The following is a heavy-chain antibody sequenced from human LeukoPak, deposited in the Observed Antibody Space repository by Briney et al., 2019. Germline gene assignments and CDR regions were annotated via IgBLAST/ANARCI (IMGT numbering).Heavy chain of an antibody. D-gene: IGHD5-18*01. V-gene: IGHV3-23*01. Sequence: PGGSLRLSCAASGFTFSSYAMSWVRQAPGKGLEWASAISGSAGSSYYADSVKGRFTISRDNSKNTLFLQMDSLRAEDTAVYYCAKDLHTAMINYWFDPWGQGTLVTVSS. CDR1: GFTFSSYA. CDR3: AKDLHTAMINYWFDP. J-gene: IGHJ5*02. CDR2: ISGSAGSS.